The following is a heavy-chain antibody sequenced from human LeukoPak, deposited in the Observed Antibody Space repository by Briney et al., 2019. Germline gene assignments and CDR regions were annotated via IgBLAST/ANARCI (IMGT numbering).Heavy chain of an antibody. CDR1: GGTFSSYA. J-gene: IGHJ4*02. CDR3: ARTLLQYDSSGYYQNFDY. D-gene: IGHD3-22*01. CDR2: IIPILGTA. Sequence: SVKVSCKASGGTFSSYAISWVRQAPGQGLEWMGGIIPILGTANYAQKFQGRVTITTDESTSTAYMELSSLRSEDTAVYYCARTLLQYDSSGYYQNFDYWGQGTLVTVSS. V-gene: IGHV1-69*05.